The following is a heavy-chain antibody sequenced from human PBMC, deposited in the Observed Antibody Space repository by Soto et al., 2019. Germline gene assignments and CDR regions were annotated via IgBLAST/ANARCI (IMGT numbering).Heavy chain of an antibody. J-gene: IGHJ5*01. V-gene: IGHV4-4*02. D-gene: IGHD2-8*01. Sequence: QVQLQESGPGLVKPSETLSLTCAVSGGSITSNWWSWVRQPPGKGLEWIGEMHHSGSANYKSSLTTRVTISVDKSKNEFSLKLTAVTAADTAVYYWVKHDLYRFDSWGQGTLVTVSS. CDR3: VKHDLYRFDS. CDR1: GGSITSNW. CDR2: MHHSGSA.